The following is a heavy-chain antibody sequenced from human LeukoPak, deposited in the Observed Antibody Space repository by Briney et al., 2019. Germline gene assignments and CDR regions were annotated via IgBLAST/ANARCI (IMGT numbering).Heavy chain of an antibody. CDR3: ARDDFWSGSPPDY. V-gene: IGHV3-21*01. J-gene: IGHJ4*02. D-gene: IGHD3-3*01. Sequence: GGSLRLSCAASGFTFSSYSMNWVRQAPGKGLEWVSSTNSSSYIYYADSVKGRFTISRDNAKNSLYLQMNSLRAEDTAVYYCARDDFWSGSPPDYWGQGTLVTVSS. CDR1: GFTFSSYS. CDR2: TNSSSYI.